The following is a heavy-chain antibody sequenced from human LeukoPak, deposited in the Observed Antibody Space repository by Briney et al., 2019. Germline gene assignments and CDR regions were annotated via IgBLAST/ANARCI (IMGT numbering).Heavy chain of an antibody. CDR3: AKSKEDCCGSFDP. CDR1: GFTFSNYA. J-gene: IGHJ5*02. D-gene: IGHD2-15*01. Sequence: GGSLRLSCAASGFTFSNYAMSWVRQSPGKGLEWVSAISATTSTTYYADSVRGRFTISRDISKNTLYLQMNSLRVEDTAVYYCAKSKEDCCGSFDPWGQGTLVTVSS. V-gene: IGHV3-23*01. CDR2: ISATTSTT.